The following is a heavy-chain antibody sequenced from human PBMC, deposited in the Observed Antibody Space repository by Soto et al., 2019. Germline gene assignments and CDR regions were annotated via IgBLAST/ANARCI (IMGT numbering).Heavy chain of an antibody. J-gene: IGHJ4*02. CDR3: ARDHLGYSYAPSFDY. CDR1: GFTFSSYS. V-gene: IGHV3-48*01. CDR2: ISSSSSTI. D-gene: IGHD5-18*01. Sequence: GGSLRLSCAASGFTFSSYSMNWVRQAPGKGLEWVSYISSSSSTIYYADSVKGRFTISRDNAKNSLYLQMNSLRAEDTAVYYCARDHLGYSYAPSFDYWGQGTLVTVSS.